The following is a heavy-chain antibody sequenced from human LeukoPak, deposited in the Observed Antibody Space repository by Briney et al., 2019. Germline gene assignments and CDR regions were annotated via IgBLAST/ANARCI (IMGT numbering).Heavy chain of an antibody. CDR2: ISYDGSNK. J-gene: IGHJ4*02. CDR3: AASRSLDRSLDY. V-gene: IGHV3-30*03. CDR1: GFTFSSYG. D-gene: IGHD3-9*01. Sequence: PGGSLRLSCAASGFTFSSYGMHWVRQAPGKGLEWVAVISYDGSNKYYADSVKGRFTISRDNSKNTLYLQMNSLRAEDTAVYYCAASRSLDRSLDYWGQGTLVTVSS.